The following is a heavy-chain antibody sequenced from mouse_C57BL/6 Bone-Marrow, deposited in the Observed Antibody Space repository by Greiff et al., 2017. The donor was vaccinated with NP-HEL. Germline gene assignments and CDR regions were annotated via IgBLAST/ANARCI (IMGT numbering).Heavy chain of an antibody. CDR2: ISYDGSN. CDR3: AIYYGYPYWYFDV. D-gene: IGHD2-2*01. V-gene: IGHV3-6*01. J-gene: IGHJ1*03. Sequence: EVKLQESGPGLVKPSQSLSLTCSVTGYSITSGYYWNWIRQFPGNKLEWMGYISYDGSNNYNPSLKNRIPITRDTSKNQFFLKLNSVTTEDTATYYCAIYYGYPYWYFDVWGTGTTVTVSS. CDR1: GYSITSGYY.